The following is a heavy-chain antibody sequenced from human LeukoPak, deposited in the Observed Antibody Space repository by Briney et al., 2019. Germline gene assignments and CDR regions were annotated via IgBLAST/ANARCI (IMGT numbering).Heavy chain of an antibody. CDR1: GGSFSGYY. D-gene: IGHD3-10*01. J-gene: IGHJ5*02. CDR2: INHSGST. Sequence: PSETPSLTCAVYGGSFSGYYWSWIRQPPGKGLEWIGEINHSGSTNYNPSLKSRVTISVDTSKNQFSLKLSSVTAADTAVYYCASRLWFGVNWFDPWGQGTLVTVSS. CDR3: ASRLWFGVNWFDP. V-gene: IGHV4-34*01.